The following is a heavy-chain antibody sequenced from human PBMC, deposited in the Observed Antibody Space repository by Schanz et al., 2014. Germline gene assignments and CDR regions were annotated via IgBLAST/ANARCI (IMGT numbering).Heavy chain of an antibody. CDR2: ISGDHRNT. CDR1: GFTFSTHA. CDR3: AKDARYAFDL. V-gene: IGHV3-23*01. Sequence: EMQLLESGGGLIQPGGSLRLSCAASGFTFSTHAMSWVRQAPGKGLEWVSSISGDHRNTFYADSVKGRFTISRDNSKNTLYLQMNSLRAEDTAIYYCAKDARYAFDLWGRGTLITVSS. J-gene: IGHJ2*01. D-gene: IGHD5-12*01.